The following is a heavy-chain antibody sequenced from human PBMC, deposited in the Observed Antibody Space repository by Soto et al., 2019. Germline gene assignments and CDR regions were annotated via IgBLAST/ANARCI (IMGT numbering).Heavy chain of an antibody. CDR3: ARGVGYSSSDGYFDY. CDR1: GFTFSSYW. V-gene: IGHV3-7*03. Sequence: GGSLRLSCAASGFTFSSYWMSWVRQAPGKGLEWVANIKQDGSEKYYVDSVKGRFTISRDNAKNSLYLQMNSLRAEDTAVYYCARGVGYSSSDGYFDYWGQGTLVTVSS. D-gene: IGHD6-6*01. CDR2: IKQDGSEK. J-gene: IGHJ4*02.